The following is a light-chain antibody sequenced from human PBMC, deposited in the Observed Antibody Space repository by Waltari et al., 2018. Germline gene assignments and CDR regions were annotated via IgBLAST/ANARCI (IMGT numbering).Light chain of an antibody. V-gene: IGKV3-20*01. Sequence: ELVLTQSPGTMSLSPGDRATLSCRASQTLNSKYLAWYQQKPGQAPRLLIHGASSRAIGIPDRFSGSGSGTDFTLTITRLQPEDSGVYYCQQYSASTGTFGQGTKVEIK. CDR1: QTLNSKY. CDR3: QQYSASTGT. CDR2: GAS. J-gene: IGKJ1*01.